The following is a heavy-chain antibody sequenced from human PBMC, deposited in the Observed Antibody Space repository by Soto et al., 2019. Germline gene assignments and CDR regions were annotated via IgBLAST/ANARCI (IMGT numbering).Heavy chain of an antibody. CDR2: IYSGGST. CDR1: GFTMSSND. CDR3: ATRPLLPGAP. V-gene: IGHV3-53*01. D-gene: IGHD3-22*01. J-gene: IGHJ3*01. Sequence: EVQLVESGGGLIQPGGSLRLSCGASGFTMSSNDMSWVRQAPGKGLEWVSLIYSGGSTYYADSVKGRFTISRDNSKNTLYLQMSSLRAEDTAVYYCATRPLLPGAPWGQGTMVTVSS.